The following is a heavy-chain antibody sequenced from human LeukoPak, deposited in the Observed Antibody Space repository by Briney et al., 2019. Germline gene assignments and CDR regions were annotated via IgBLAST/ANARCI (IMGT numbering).Heavy chain of an antibody. CDR2: ISAYNGNT. D-gene: IGHD2-2*01. V-gene: IGHV1-18*01. CDR3: ARVQGGVVVPAAKGNWFDP. J-gene: IGHJ5*02. Sequence: ASVKVSCKASGYTFTGYGISWVRQAPGQGLEWMGWISAYNGNTNYAQKLQGRVTMTTDTSTSTAYMELRSLRSDDTAVYYCARVQGGVVVPAAKGNWFDPWGQGTLVTVSS. CDR1: GYTFTGYG.